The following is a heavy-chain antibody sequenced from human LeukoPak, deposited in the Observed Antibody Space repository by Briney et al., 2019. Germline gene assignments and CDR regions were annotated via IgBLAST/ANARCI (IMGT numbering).Heavy chain of an antibody. J-gene: IGHJ4*02. V-gene: IGHV3-23*01. D-gene: IGHD3-16*02. Sequence: GGSLRLSCAASGFTFSSYAMSWVRQAPGKGLEWVSAISGSGGSTYYADSVKGRFTISRENSKNTLYLQMNSLRAEDTAVYYCAKDPVWGSYREEAYFDYWGQGTLVTVSS. CDR2: ISGSGGST. CDR3: AKDPVWGSYREEAYFDY. CDR1: GFTFSSYA.